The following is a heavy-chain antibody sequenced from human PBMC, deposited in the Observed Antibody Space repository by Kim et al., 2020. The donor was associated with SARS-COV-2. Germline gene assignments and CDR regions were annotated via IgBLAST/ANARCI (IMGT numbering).Heavy chain of an antibody. CDR3: ASDGIGANPGDAVSI. CDR1: GFTFNTHS. D-gene: IGHD1-26*01. V-gene: IGHV3-48*02. CDR2: INSNGAII. J-gene: IGHJ3*02. Sequence: GGSLRLSCAASGFTFNTHSMNWVRQAPGKGLEWLSYINSNGAIIYYAGSVKGRFTISRDNAKNSLSLQMDSLRDDDTAMYYCASDGIGANPGDAVSIWGQGTMVTVSS.